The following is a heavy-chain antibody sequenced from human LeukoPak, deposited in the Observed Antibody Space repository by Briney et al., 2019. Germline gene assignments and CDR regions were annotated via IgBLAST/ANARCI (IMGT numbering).Heavy chain of an antibody. CDR3: ARREAYYDFWSGYYHFDY. D-gene: IGHD3-3*01. CDR2: IKQDGSEK. J-gene: IGHJ4*02. Sequence: GGSLRLSCAASGFTFSSYWMSWVRQAPGKGLEWVANIKQDGSEKYYVDSVKGRFTISRDNAKNSLYLQMNSLRAEDTAVYYCARREAYYDFWSGYYHFDYWGQGTLDTVSS. V-gene: IGHV3-7*03. CDR1: GFTFSSYW.